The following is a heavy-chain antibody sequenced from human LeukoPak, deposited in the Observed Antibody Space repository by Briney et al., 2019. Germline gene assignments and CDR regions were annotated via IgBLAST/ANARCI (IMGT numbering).Heavy chain of an antibody. J-gene: IGHJ4*02. CDR2: IYTSGST. CDR1: GGSISSYY. V-gene: IGHV4-4*07. Sequence: SETLSLXCTVSGGSISSYYWSWIRLPAGKGLEWIGRIYTSGSTNYNPSLKSRVTMSVDTSKNQFSLKLSSVTAADTAVYYCARDSYYGSGSYYGYWGQGTLVTVSS. CDR3: ARDSYYGSGSYYGY. D-gene: IGHD3-10*01.